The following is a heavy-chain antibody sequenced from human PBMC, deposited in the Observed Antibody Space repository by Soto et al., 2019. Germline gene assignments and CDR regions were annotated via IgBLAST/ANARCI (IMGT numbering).Heavy chain of an antibody. V-gene: IGHV1-46*01. J-gene: IGHJ6*02. D-gene: IGHD3-10*01. CDR1: GYTFTSYY. Sequence: QVQLVQSGAEVKKPGASVKVSCKASGYTFTSYYMHWVRQAPGQGLEWMGIINPSGGSTSYAQKFQGRVTMTRDTSTSTVYMELSSLRSEDTAVYYCARDQVVRGVWGSYYHYYYYGMDVWGQGTTVTVSS. CDR3: ARDQVVRGVWGSYYHYYYYGMDV. CDR2: INPSGGST.